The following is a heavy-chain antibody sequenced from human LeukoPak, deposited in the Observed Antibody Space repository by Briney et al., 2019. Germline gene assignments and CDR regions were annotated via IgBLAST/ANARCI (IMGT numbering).Heavy chain of an antibody. D-gene: IGHD2-2*01. CDR3: ARGLIVVVPAAPKHYNWFDP. V-gene: IGHV4-59*12. Sequence: KSSETLSLTCTVSGGSISSYYWSWIRQPPGKGLEWIGYIYYSGSTNYNPSLKSRVTISADTSKNQFSLKLSSVTAADTAVYYCARGLIVVVPAAPKHYNWFDPWGQGTLVTVSS. CDR1: GGSISSYY. J-gene: IGHJ5*02. CDR2: IYYSGST.